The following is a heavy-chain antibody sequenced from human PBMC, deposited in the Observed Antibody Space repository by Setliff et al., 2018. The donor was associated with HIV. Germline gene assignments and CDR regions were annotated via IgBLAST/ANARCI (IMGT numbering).Heavy chain of an antibody. CDR2: MYYSGNT. CDR3: ARDQSDWFY. J-gene: IGHJ4*02. V-gene: IGHV4-59*01. Sequence: PSETLSLTCTVSGVSISNYYWSWIRQPPGKGLEWIGYMYYSGNTNYNPSLKSRVTISVDTSKSQFSLKLNSVTAADTAVYYCARDQSDWFYWGQGTLVTVPS. CDR1: GVSISNYY. D-gene: IGHD3-3*01.